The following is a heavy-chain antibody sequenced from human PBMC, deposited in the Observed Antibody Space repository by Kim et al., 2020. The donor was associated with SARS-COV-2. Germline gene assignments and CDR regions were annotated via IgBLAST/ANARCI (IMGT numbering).Heavy chain of an antibody. CDR2: IYSGGSST. Sequence: GGYLRLSCVASGFTFSSYAMSWVRQAPGKGLEWVSIIYSGGSSTYYADSVKGRFTISRDNSKNTLYLQMNGLRAEDTAVYYCARAISNIEAPRIGVYF. D-gene: IGHD5-12*01. V-gene: IGHV3-23*03. J-gene: IGHJ1*01. CDR1: GFTFSSYA. CDR3: ARAISNIEAPRIGVYF.